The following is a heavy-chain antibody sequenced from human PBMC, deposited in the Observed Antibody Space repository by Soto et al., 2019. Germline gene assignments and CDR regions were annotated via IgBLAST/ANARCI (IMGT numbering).Heavy chain of an antibody. J-gene: IGHJ4*02. CDR2: MNPNSGNT. Sequence: GASLKVSCKASGYTFTGYYMHWVRQATGQGLEWMGWMNPNSGNTGYAQKFQGRVTMTGNTSISTAYMELSSLRSEDTAVYYCARGKYTVYDYWGQGTLVTVSS. CDR1: GYTFTGYY. V-gene: IGHV1-8*02. CDR3: ARGKYTVYDY. D-gene: IGHD4-4*01.